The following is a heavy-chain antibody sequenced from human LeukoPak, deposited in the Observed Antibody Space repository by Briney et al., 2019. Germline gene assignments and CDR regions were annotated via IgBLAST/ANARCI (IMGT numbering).Heavy chain of an antibody. CDR3: AREGGPYRPLDY. Sequence: SETLSLTCGVSGGSISNTNWWTWVRQRPGKGLEWIGEVNLQGSTNYNPSLKSRVAISVDKSENHIPLKLTSVTAADTAVYYCAREGGPYRPLDYSGQGTLVTVAS. J-gene: IGHJ4*02. CDR2: VNLQGST. CDR1: GGSISNTNW. V-gene: IGHV4-4*02.